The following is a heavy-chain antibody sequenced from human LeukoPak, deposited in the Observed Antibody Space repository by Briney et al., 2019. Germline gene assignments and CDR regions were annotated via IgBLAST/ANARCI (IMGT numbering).Heavy chain of an antibody. CDR1: GGTFSSYA. CDR3: ARDSRDGYSFDY. D-gene: IGHD5-24*01. CDR2: IIPIFGTA. V-gene: IGHV1-69*05. J-gene: IGHJ4*02. Sequence: ASVKVSCKASGGTFSSYAISWVRQAPGQGLEWMGGIIPIFGTANYAQKFQGRVTITTDESTSTAYMELSSLRSEDTAVYYCARDSRDGYSFDYGGQGTLVTVSS.